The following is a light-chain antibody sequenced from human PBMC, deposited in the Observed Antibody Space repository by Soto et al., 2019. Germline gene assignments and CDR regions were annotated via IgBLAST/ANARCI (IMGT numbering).Light chain of an antibody. CDR1: WYNIGKNL. J-gene: IGLJ3*02. CDR2: MTN. V-gene: IGLV1-47*01. CDR3: AAWDDSLRAWV. Sequence: QAVVTQPPSASGTPGQTVTISCSGGWYNIGKNLGYWYQQFPGTAPKLLIYMTNQRPSGVPDRFSGSKSGSSASLAVSGLRSEDEAVYYCAAWDDSLRAWVFGGGIKLTVL.